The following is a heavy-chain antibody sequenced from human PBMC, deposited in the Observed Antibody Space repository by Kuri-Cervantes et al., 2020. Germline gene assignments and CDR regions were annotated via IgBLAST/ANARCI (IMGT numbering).Heavy chain of an antibody. D-gene: IGHD3-9*01. CDR1: GFTFDDYT. J-gene: IGHJ6*02. V-gene: IGHV3-43*01. CDR2: ISWDGGST. CDR3: ARGLRWYDILTGYYYYYGMDV. Sequence: GESLKISCAASGFTFDDYTMHWVRQAPGKGLEWVSLISWDGGSTYYADSVKGRFTISRDNAKNSLYLQMNSLRAEDTAVYYCARGLRWYDILTGYYYYYGMDVWGQGTTVTVSS.